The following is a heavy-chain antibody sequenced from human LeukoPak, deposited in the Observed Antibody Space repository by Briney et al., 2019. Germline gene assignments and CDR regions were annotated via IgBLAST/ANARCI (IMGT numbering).Heavy chain of an antibody. CDR2: INGDGSYT. Sequence: PGGSLRLSCAASGFTFSSYWMHWVRQAPGEGLVWVSRINGDGSYTNYADSAKGRFTISRDNARNTLYLQMSSLRAEDTAVYFCARVGYSGGWSHFDSWGQGTLVTVSS. CDR3: ARVGYSGGWSHFDS. CDR1: GFTFSSYW. D-gene: IGHD6-19*01. J-gene: IGHJ4*02. V-gene: IGHV3-74*01.